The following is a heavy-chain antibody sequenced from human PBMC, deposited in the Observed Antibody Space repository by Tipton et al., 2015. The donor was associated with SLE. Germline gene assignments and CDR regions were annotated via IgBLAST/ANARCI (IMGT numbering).Heavy chain of an antibody. D-gene: IGHD1-26*01. V-gene: IGHV4-39*02. CDR3: ARDWVVGATLDRFDP. Sequence: LRLSCTVSGGSVSRNYYYWAWIRQSPGKGLEWIGSIHYSGTTYYNPSLNSRFTISVDTSKNQFSLKVISVTATDTAVYYCARDWVVGATLDRFDPWGQGTLVTVSS. J-gene: IGHJ5*02. CDR1: GGSVSRNYYY. CDR2: IHYSGTT.